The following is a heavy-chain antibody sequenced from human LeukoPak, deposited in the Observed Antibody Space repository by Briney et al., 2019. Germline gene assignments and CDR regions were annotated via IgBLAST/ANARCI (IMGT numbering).Heavy chain of an antibody. Sequence: PGGSLRLSCAASGFTFSSYAMSWVRQAPGKGLEWVSSISSSSSYIYYADSVKGRFTISRDNAKNSLYLQMNSLRAEDTAVYYCARRYYYGSGSGDYWGQGTLVTVSS. CDR1: GFTFSSYA. V-gene: IGHV3-21*01. D-gene: IGHD3-10*01. J-gene: IGHJ4*02. CDR2: ISSSSSYI. CDR3: ARRYYYGSGSGDY.